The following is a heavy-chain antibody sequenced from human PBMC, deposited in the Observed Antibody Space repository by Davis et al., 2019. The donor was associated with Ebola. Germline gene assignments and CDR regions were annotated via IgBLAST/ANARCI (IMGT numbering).Heavy chain of an antibody. CDR2: ISYDGSNK. Sequence: PGGSLRLSCAASGFTFSSYAMHWVRQAPGKGLEWVAVISYDGSNKYYADSVKGRFTISRDNSKNTLYLQMNSLRAEDTAVYYCARDTYYGSGTLDGMDVWGKGTTVTVSS. CDR3: ARDTYYGSGTLDGMDV. V-gene: IGHV3-30*04. J-gene: IGHJ6*04. D-gene: IGHD3-10*01. CDR1: GFTFSSYA.